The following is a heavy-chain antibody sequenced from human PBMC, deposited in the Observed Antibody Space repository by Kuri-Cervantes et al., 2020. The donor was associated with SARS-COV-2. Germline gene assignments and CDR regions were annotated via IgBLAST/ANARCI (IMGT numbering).Heavy chain of an antibody. D-gene: IGHD2-21*01. Sequence: SVKVSCKASGGTFSSYAISWVRQASGQGLEWMGRIIPILGTANYAQKFQGRVTITADKSTSTAYMELSSLRSEDTAVYYCAREWCGGDCYSYYYYYYMDVWGKGTTVTVSS. J-gene: IGHJ6*03. V-gene: IGHV1-69*04. CDR1: GGTFSSYA. CDR2: IIPILGTA. CDR3: AREWCGGDCYSYYYYYYMDV.